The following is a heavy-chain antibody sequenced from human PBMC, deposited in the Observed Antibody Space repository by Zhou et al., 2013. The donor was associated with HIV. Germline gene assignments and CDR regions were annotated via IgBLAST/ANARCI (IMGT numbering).Heavy chain of an antibody. CDR3: ARDPVPGDV. J-gene: IGHJ6*02. CDR2: IYYSGST. V-gene: IGHV4-59*11. CDR1: GGSISSHY. D-gene: IGHD4-17*01. Sequence: QVQLQESGPGLVKPSETLSLTCTVSGGSISSHYWSWIRQPPGKGLEWIGYIYYSGSTNYNPSLKSRVTISVDTSKNQFSLKLSSVTAADTAVYYCARDPVPGDVWGQGDHGSPSP.